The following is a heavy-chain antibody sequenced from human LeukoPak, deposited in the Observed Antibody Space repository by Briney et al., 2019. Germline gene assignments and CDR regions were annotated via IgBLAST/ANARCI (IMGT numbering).Heavy chain of an antibody. D-gene: IGHD1-26*01. Sequence: ASVTVSCKASGYTFTGYYIHWVRQAPGQGLEWMGWINPNSDGTDYAQKFQGRVTITSDASINTAYMELSRLTSDDTAMYYCARGETWWEQRRYFDFWGQGTLATVSS. CDR1: GYTFTGYY. CDR3: ARGETWWEQRRYFDF. J-gene: IGHJ4*02. V-gene: IGHV1-2*02. CDR2: INPNSDGT.